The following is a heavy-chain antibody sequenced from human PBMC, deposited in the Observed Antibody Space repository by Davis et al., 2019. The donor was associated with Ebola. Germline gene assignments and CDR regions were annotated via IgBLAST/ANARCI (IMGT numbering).Heavy chain of an antibody. Sequence: PGGSLRLSCAASAFTFSNYWMYWVRHVPGEGLMCVSRINSDGTFTTYADSVKGRFTISRDNAKNTLYLQMNSLRAEDTAVYYCARVLAARPWYFDLWGRGTLVTVSS. J-gene: IGHJ2*01. V-gene: IGHV3-74*01. CDR1: AFTFSNYW. CDR3: ARVLAARPWYFDL. CDR2: INSDGTFT. D-gene: IGHD6-6*01.